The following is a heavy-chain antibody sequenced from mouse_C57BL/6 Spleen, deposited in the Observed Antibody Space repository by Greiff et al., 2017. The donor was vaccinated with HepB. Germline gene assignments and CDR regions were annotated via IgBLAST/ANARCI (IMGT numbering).Heavy chain of an antibody. CDR3: GRRGWDGYFDC. Sequence: QVQLQQSGAELVRPGSSVKLSCKASGYTFTSYWMDWVKQRPGQGLEWIGNIYPSDSETHYNQKFKDKATLTVDKSSSTAYMQLSSLTSEDSAVYCGGRRGWDGYFDCWGQGTTLTVSS. CDR1: GYTFTSYW. CDR2: IYPSDSET. D-gene: IGHD4-1*01. J-gene: IGHJ2*01. V-gene: IGHV1-61*01.